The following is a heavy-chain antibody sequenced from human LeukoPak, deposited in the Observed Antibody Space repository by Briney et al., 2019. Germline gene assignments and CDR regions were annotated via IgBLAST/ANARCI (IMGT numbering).Heavy chain of an antibody. V-gene: IGHV4-4*07. D-gene: IGHD2-2*01. CDR2: IYHSGST. Sequence: PSETLSLTCTVSGGSISSYYWSWIRQPAGKGLEWIGRIYHSGSTYYNPSLKSRVTISVDTSKNQFSLKLSSVTAADTAVYYCARDIVVVPAAIHSDGMDVWGQGTTVTVSS. J-gene: IGHJ6*02. CDR1: GGSISSYY. CDR3: ARDIVVVPAAIHSDGMDV.